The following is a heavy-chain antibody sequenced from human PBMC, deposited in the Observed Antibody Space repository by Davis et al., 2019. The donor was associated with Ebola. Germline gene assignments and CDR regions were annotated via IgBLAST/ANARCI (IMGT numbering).Heavy chain of an antibody. CDR1: GGTFSSYA. J-gene: IGHJ3*02. Sequence: SVKVSCKVSGGTFSSYAITWVRQAPGQGLEWMGRIVPVFGTSNYAQNFQGRFTITADESTNTAQMEVHSLRSDDTAIYYCARGIATRTAFDIWGQGTMVTVSS. V-gene: IGHV1-69*13. D-gene: IGHD6-6*01. CDR3: ARGIATRTAFDI. CDR2: IVPVFGTS.